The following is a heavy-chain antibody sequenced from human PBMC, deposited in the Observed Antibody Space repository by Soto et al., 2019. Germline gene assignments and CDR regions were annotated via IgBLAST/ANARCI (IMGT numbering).Heavy chain of an antibody. V-gene: IGHV3-9*01. CDR2: ISWNSGSI. D-gene: IGHD2-2*01. CDR3: AKDQLLDYYYYMDV. CDR1: GFTFDDYA. Sequence: GGSLRLSCAASGFTFDDYAMHWVRQAPGKGLEWVSGISWNSGSIGYADSVKGRFTISRDNAKNSLYLQMNSLRAEDTALYYCAKDQLLDYYYYMDVWGKGTTVTVSS. J-gene: IGHJ6*03.